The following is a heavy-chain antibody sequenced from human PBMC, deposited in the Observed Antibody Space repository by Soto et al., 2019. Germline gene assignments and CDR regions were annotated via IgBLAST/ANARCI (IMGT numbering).Heavy chain of an antibody. V-gene: IGHV1-18*01. CDR3: ARGGDIVVVTAPLDH. J-gene: IGHJ5*02. D-gene: IGHD2-21*02. CDR2: ISAYNGNT. Sequence: ASVKVSCKASGYTFTSYGISWVRQAPGQGLEWMGWISAYNGNTNYAQKLQGRVTMTIDTSTSTAYMELRSLRSEDTAVYYCARGGDIVVVTAPLDHWGQGTLVTVSS. CDR1: GYTFTSYG.